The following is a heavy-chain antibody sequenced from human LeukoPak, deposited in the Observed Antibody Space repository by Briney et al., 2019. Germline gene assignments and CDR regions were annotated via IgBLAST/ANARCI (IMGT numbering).Heavy chain of an antibody. Sequence: ASETLSLTCTVSGGSISSYYWTWIRQPPGKGLEWIGYVDHTGSTNFNPSLNGRVSISRDTSKNLLSLRLRSVTAADTAVYFCARGRVSSSTWFSTYYYYFYMDVWGKGTTVTVSS. CDR2: VDHTGST. J-gene: IGHJ6*03. D-gene: IGHD3-10*01. CDR3: ARGRVSSSTWFSTYYYYFYMDV. V-gene: IGHV4-59*01. CDR1: GGSISSYY.